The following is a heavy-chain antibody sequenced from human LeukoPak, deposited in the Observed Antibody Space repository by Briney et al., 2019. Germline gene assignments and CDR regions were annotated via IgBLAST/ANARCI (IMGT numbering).Heavy chain of an antibody. J-gene: IGHJ1*01. CDR1: GGPISSYY. Sequence: PSVTLSLTCTVSGGPISSYYWNWIRQPPGKGLEWIGYIYYSGSTNYNPSLKSRVTISVDTSKNQFSLKLSSVTAADTAVYYCARGGWYPESFQHWGQGALVTVSS. D-gene: IGHD6-19*01. CDR3: ARGGWYPESFQH. CDR2: IYYSGST. V-gene: IGHV4-59*01.